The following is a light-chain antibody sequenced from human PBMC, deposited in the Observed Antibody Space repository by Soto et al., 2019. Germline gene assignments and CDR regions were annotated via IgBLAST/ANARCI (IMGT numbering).Light chain of an antibody. V-gene: IGKV3-20*01. Sequence: EIVLTQSPGTLSLSPGERGTLSCRASQSVSSSYLAWYQQKPGQAPRLLIYGASIRAAGIPDRFSGSGSGTDFTLTISRLEPEDFAVYYCQQYHNSLWTFGQGTKVDNK. CDR2: GAS. CDR1: QSVSSSY. CDR3: QQYHNSLWT. J-gene: IGKJ1*01.